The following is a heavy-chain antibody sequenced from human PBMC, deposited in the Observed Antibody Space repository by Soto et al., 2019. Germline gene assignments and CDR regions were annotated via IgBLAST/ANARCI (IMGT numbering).Heavy chain of an antibody. Sequence: QVQLLQSGAEVKNPGSSVKVSCKASGGTFTTFAIGWLRQAPGQGLQWIGGIIPLFGSPNYAQKFRGRVTISADESTTTAYMELSGLKSEDTAVYYCTREGGGRGYAQSPFGSWGQGTPVTVSS. D-gene: IGHD5-12*01. CDR2: IIPLFGSP. V-gene: IGHV1-69*01. CDR1: GGTFTTFA. J-gene: IGHJ4*02. CDR3: TREGGGRGYAQSPFGS.